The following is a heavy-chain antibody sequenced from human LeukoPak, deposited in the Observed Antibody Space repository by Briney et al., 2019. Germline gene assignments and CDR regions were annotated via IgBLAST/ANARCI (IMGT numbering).Heavy chain of an antibody. J-gene: IGHJ4*02. CDR3: ARLYGSGSYYFDF. V-gene: IGHV5-51*01. CDR1: GYSFTNYW. CDR2: IYPGDSHT. D-gene: IGHD3-10*01. Sequence: GESLKISCKGSGYSFTNYWIGWVRQMPGKGQEWIGIIYPGDSHTRYSLAFQGQVTISAGKSISTAYLQWSSVKSSDSAMYYCARLYGSGSYYFDFWGQGTLVSVSS.